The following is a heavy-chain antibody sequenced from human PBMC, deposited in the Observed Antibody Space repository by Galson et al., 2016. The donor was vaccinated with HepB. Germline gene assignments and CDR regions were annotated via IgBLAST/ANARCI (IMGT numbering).Heavy chain of an antibody. CDR2: IYPGDSDI. CDR3: ARRWRGARPGFDY. D-gene: IGHD2-15*01. Sequence: QSGAEVKKPGESLKISCKGSGYTFSSYWIGWVRQMPGKGLEWMGIIYPGDSDIRYSSSFQGQVTISVDKSIRTAYLQWSSLKASDTAMYYCARRWRGARPGFDYWGQGTLVTVSS. CDR1: GYTFSSYW. J-gene: IGHJ4*02. V-gene: IGHV5-51*01.